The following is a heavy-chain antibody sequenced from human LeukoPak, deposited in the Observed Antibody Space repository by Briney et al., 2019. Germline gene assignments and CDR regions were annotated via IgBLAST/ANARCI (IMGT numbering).Heavy chain of an antibody. CDR2: ISSSSSYI. V-gene: IGHV3-21*01. J-gene: IGHJ4*02. CDR3: ARDHERYCSGGSCYFVPFNY. D-gene: IGHD2-15*01. Sequence: GGSLRLSCAASGFTFSSYSMNWVRQAPGKGLEWVSSISSSSSYIYYADSVKGRFTISRDNAKNSLYLQMNSLRAEDTAVYYCARDHERYCSGGSCYFVPFNYWGQGTLVTVSS. CDR1: GFTFSSYS.